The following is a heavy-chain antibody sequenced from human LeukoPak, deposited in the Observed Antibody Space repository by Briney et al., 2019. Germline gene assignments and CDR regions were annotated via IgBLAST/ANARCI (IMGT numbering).Heavy chain of an antibody. CDR1: GGSFSGYY. J-gene: IGHJ4*02. CDR2: INHSGST. Sequence: SETLSLTCAVYGGSFSGYYWSWIRQPPGKGLEWIGEINHSGSTNYNPSLKSRVTISVDTSKNQFSLKLSSVTAADTAVYYCARGGKTRRFDYWGQGTLVTVS. V-gene: IGHV4-34*01. CDR3: ARGGKTRRFDY.